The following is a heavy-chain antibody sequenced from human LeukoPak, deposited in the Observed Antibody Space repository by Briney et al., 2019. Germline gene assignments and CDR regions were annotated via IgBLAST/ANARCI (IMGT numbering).Heavy chain of an antibody. V-gene: IGHV1-2*02. D-gene: IGHD3-16*01. CDR1: EYTFTNYY. J-gene: IGHJ5*01. CDR2: INPNNGVT. Sequence: ASVKVSCKASEYTFTNYYIHWVRQAPGQGLEWMGWINPNNGVTNLERKFQGRVTMTRDTSISTAYMEVTRLTSDDRAVYFCAREAFGGFDSWGRGTLVTVSS. CDR3: AREAFGGFDS.